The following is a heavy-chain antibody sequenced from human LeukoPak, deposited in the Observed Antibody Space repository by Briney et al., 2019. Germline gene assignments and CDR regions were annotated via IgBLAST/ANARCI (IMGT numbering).Heavy chain of an antibody. CDR3: ARAGSGSSFDY. D-gene: IGHD3-10*01. V-gene: IGHV1-8*02. CDR1: GGTFSSYA. CDR2: MNPNSGNT. Sequence: ASVKVSCKASGGTFSSYAISWVRQATGQGLEWMGWMNPNSGNTGYAQKFQGRVTMTRNTSISTAYMELSSLRSEDTAVYYCARAGSGSSFDYWGQGTLVTVSS. J-gene: IGHJ4*02.